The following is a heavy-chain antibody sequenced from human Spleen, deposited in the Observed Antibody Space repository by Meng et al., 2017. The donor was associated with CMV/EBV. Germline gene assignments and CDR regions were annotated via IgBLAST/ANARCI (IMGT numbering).Heavy chain of an antibody. CDR3: ARVGQWLPIDY. Sequence: QLQLQEPGPGLVKPSETPSLPCTVSGGSISSSNWWSWVRQPPGKGLEWFGEIYHSGSTNYNPSLKSRVTISVDKSKNQFSLNLSSVTAADTAVYYCARVGQWLPIDYWGQGTLVTVSS. D-gene: IGHD6-19*01. CDR2: IYHSGST. CDR1: GGSISSSNW. J-gene: IGHJ4*02. V-gene: IGHV4-4*02.